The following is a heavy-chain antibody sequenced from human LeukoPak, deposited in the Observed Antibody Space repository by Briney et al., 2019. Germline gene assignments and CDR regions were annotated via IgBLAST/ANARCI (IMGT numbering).Heavy chain of an antibody. CDR3: ARDQGSLTRSWYTGY. CDR1: GYTFTGYH. Sequence: GASVKVSFKASGYTFTGYHIHWVRQAPGQGLEWMGRINPYSGDTNFAQKFQGRVTMTRDTSITTAYMDLSSLTPDDTVVYFCARDQGSLTRSWYTGYWGQGTQVTVSS. V-gene: IGHV1-2*05. J-gene: IGHJ4*02. D-gene: IGHD6-13*01. CDR2: INPYSGDT.